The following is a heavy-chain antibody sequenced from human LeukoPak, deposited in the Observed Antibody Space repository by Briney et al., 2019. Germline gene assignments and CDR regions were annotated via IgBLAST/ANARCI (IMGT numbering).Heavy chain of an antibody. Sequence: PGGSLRLSCTVSGFTVSSNSMSWVRQAPGKGLEWVSFIYSDNTHYSDSVKGRFTISRDNSKNTLYLQMNSLRAEDTAVYYCAKDLIRLGIAVAEDDYWGQGTLVTVSS. CDR3: AKDLIRLGIAVAEDDY. J-gene: IGHJ4*02. V-gene: IGHV3-53*01. CDR1: GFTVSSNS. D-gene: IGHD6-19*01. CDR2: IYSDNT.